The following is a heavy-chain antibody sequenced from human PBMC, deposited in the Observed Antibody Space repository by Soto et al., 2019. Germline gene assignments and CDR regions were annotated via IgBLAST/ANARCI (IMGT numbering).Heavy chain of an antibody. CDR2: INPNSGGT. CDR1: GYTFTGYY. CDR3: ARLRSDDGDAFDI. D-gene: IGHD1-26*01. V-gene: IGHV1-2*04. J-gene: IGHJ3*02. Sequence: ASVKVSCKASGYTFTGYYMHWVRQAPGQGLEWMGWINPNSGGTNYAQKFQGWVTMTRDTSISTAYMELSRLRSDDTAVYYCARLRSDDGDAFDIWGQGTMVTVSS.